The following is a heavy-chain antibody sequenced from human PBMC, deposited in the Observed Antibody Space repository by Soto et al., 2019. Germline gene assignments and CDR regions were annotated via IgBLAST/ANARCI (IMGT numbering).Heavy chain of an antibody. Sequence: SETLSLTCTVSGGSISSSNYYWAWIRQPPGKGLEWIGSFYYTGSTYYNPSLKSRVSISVDTSKNQFSLKLSSVTAADTAVYYCARPIEGGSSGYYHWGQGTLVTVSS. CDR2: FYYTGST. V-gene: IGHV4-39*01. D-gene: IGHD3-22*01. CDR3: ARPIEGGSSGYYH. J-gene: IGHJ5*02. CDR1: GGSISSSNYY.